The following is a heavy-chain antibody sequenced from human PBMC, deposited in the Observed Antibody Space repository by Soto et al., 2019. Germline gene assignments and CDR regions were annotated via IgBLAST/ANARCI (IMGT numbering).Heavy chain of an antibody. V-gene: IGHV3-74*01. Sequence: PGGSLRLSCAASGFTLNSFFMHWVRQAPGKGLMWVSRISNDGSSTTYADSVKGRFTISRDNARNTLYLQLNSLRADDTAVYFCVRDQDSRVYSVFSLWGKGAQVTVSS. J-gene: IGHJ4*02. CDR1: GFTLNSFF. CDR3: VRDQDSRVYSVFSL. D-gene: IGHD3-22*01. CDR2: ISNDGSST.